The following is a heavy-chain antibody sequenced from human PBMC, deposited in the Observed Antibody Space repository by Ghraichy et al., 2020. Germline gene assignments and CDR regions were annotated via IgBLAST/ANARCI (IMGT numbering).Heavy chain of an antibody. CDR1: GFTFSDYY. D-gene: IGHD6-13*01. Sequence: EGSLRLSCAASGFTFSDYYMSWIRQAPGQGLEWVSYICSDCSYTDYADSVKGRFTISRDNAKNSLYLQMNSLRAEDTAVYYCARKHISSGYFDLWGRGTLVTVSS. CDR3: ARKHISSGYFDL. V-gene: IGHV3-11*06. CDR2: ICSDCSYT. J-gene: IGHJ2*01.